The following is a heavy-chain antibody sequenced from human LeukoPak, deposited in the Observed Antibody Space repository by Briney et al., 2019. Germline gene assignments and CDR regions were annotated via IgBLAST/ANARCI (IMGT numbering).Heavy chain of an antibody. CDR1: RYTFTGYY. D-gene: IGHD6-13*01. CDR2: INPYSGRS. V-gene: IGHV1-2*06. J-gene: IGHJ4*02. Sequence: SVKVSCMASRYTFTGYYMHWLRQAPGQGLEWMGRINPYSGRSNYAQKFHGRVTITPDSSIRTAYMELSRLRPDDTAVYYCARGGPRQQLVDFDYWGQGTLVTVSS. CDR3: ARGGPRQQLVDFDY.